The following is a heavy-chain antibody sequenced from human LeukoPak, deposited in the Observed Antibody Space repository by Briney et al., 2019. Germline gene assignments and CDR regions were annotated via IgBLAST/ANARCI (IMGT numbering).Heavy chain of an antibody. CDR3: AKRGGSSSSLYYYYYYMDV. Sequence: GGSLRLSCAASGFTFSSYAMHWVRQAPGKGLEWVAVISYDGSNKYYADSVKGRFTISRDNSKNTLYLQMNSLRAEDTAVYYCAKRGGSSSSLYYYYYYMDVWGKGTTVTVSS. CDR2: ISYDGSNK. CDR1: GFTFSSYA. J-gene: IGHJ6*03. D-gene: IGHD6-6*01. V-gene: IGHV3-30-3*02.